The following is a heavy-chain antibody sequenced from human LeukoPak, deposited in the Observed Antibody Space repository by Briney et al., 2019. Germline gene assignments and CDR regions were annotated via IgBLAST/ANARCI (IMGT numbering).Heavy chain of an antibody. CDR3: ARRAAAGHLDGFDI. CDR1: GFTFSSYP. D-gene: IGHD6-13*01. J-gene: IGHJ3*02. Sequence: GGSVRHSCAASGFTFSSYPMNWVRQAPGRGLEWVSYISGSDNTRSYADSVKGRFTMSRDNAKSSLSLQMNSLRAEDTAVYYCARRAAAGHLDGFDIWGQGTLITVSS. CDR2: ISGSDNTR. V-gene: IGHV3-48*03.